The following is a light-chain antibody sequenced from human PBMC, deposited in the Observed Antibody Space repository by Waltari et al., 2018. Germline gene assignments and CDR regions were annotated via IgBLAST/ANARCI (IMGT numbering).Light chain of an antibody. CDR1: QGINNE. V-gene: IGKV1-27*01. CDR3: QQDYTTPLT. CDR2: AAS. J-gene: IGKJ4*01. Sequence: DIQMTESPSSLSASVGHRVTVTCRASQGINNELSWYQQKPGKAPTLLIYAASSLQTGVSSRFSGSGSGTDFTLTISSLQPEDVATYYCQQDYTTPLTFGGGTKVEIK.